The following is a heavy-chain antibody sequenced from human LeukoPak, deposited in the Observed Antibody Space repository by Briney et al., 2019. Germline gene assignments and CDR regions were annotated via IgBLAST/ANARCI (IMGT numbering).Heavy chain of an antibody. D-gene: IGHD3-3*01. J-gene: IGHJ4*02. CDR2: MSVSGGT. Sequence: GGSLRLSCAASGXTFTSYALTWVRQVPGKGLEWVSAMSVSGGTYYTDSVKGRFTISRDNSKNTLYLQMNSLRAEDTAVYYCAKSRGDYYFDYWGQGTLVTVSS. CDR1: GXTFTSYA. V-gene: IGHV3-23*01. CDR3: AKSRGDYYFDY.